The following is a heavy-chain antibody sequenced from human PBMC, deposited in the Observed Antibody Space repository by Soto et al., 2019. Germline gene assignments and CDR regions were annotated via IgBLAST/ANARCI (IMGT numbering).Heavy chain of an antibody. Sequence: VESLKMSCKGSGYSFTSYWIGWVRQMPAIGLEWMGIIYAGDSDSRYSPSFQAHVTISAVKSISTAYLQWSSLKASDIAMHYCARPDPLYSTSGSYYWSVVLWGRRTLVTVSS. CDR2: IYAGDSDS. CDR1: GYSFTSYW. CDR3: ARPDPLYSTSGSYYWSVVL. J-gene: IGHJ2*01. D-gene: IGHD1-26*01. V-gene: IGHV5-51*01.